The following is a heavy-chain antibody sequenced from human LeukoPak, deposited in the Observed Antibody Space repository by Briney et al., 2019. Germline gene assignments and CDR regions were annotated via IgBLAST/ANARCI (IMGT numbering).Heavy chain of an antibody. CDR3: ARDSGSYYYDSSGYSNYFDY. J-gene: IGHJ4*02. CDR2: IYHSGST. V-gene: IGHV4-38-2*02. CDR1: GYSISSGYY. Sequence: SETLSLTCTVSGYSISSGYYWGWIRQPPGKGLEWIGSIYHSGSTYYNPSLKSRVTISVDTSKTQFSLKLSSVPAADTAVYYCARDSGSYYYDSSGYSNYFDYWGQGTLVTVSS. D-gene: IGHD3-22*01.